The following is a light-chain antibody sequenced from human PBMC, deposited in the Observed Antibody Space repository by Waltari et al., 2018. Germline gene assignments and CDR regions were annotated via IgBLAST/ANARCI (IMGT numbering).Light chain of an antibody. Sequence: DIHWTQSPSYQSASVGDRVTITCRASRGVSSYLAWYQQTPGKAPKLLIYAASTFQSGVPLRFSGSGSGTEFTLTISSLQPEDFATYYCQQVNTYSWTFGQGTKVEIK. CDR1: RGVSSY. CDR2: AAS. V-gene: IGKV1-9*01. J-gene: IGKJ1*01. CDR3: QQVNTYSWT.